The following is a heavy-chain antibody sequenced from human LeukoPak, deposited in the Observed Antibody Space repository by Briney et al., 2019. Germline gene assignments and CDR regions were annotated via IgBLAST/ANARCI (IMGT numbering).Heavy chain of an antibody. CDR3: ARDKYYDFWSGYYTVGHFDY. V-gene: IGHV3-23*01. CDR1: GFTFSSFA. CDR2: IGAGGSKT. Sequence: PGGSLRLSCAASGFTFSSFAMSWVRQAPGKGLEWVSIIGAGGSKTYYADSVKGRFTISRDNAKNSLYLQMNSLRAEDTAVYYCARDKYYDFWSGYYTVGHFDYWGQGTLVTVSS. D-gene: IGHD3-3*01. J-gene: IGHJ4*02.